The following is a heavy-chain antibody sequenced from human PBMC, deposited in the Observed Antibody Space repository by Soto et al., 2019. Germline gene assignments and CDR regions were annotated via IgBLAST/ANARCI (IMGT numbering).Heavy chain of an antibody. CDR3: ARESYYGSGATVVGY. CDR2: IYYSGTT. J-gene: IGHJ4*02. CDR1: GGSISSFY. V-gene: IGHV4-59*01. D-gene: IGHD3-10*01. Sequence: SETLSLTCTVSGGSISSFYWSWIRQPPGKGLEWIGYIYYSGTTSYNPSLNSRVTISVDTSKNQFSLKLNSVTAADTAVYYCARESYYGSGATVVGYWGLGTLVTVSS.